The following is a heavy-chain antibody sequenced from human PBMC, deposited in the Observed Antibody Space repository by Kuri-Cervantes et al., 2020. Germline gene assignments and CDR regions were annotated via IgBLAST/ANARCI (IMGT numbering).Heavy chain of an antibody. D-gene: IGHD6-13*01. CDR1: GYTFSMYA. Sequence: ASVKVSCKASGYTFSMYAMHWVRQAPGQRLEWMGWINAGNGNTKYSQKLQGRVTMTTDTSTSTAYMELRSLRSDDTAVYYCARDRQGIAAAGFDYWGQGTLVTVSS. CDR2: INAGNGNT. J-gene: IGHJ4*02. CDR3: ARDRQGIAAAGFDY. V-gene: IGHV1-3*01.